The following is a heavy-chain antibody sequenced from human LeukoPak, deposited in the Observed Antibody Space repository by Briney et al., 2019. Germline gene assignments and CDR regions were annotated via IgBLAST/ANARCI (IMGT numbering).Heavy chain of an antibody. CDR2: IYYSGTT. Sequence: SETLSLTCTVSGGSISSYYWSWIRQPPGKGLEWIGYIYYSGTTNYNPSLKSRVTISVDTSKNQFSLKLSSVTAADTAVYYCARAVDTTMDVWGQGTTVTVSS. D-gene: IGHD5-18*01. CDR1: GGSISSYY. CDR3: ARAVDTTMDV. V-gene: IGHV4-59*01. J-gene: IGHJ6*02.